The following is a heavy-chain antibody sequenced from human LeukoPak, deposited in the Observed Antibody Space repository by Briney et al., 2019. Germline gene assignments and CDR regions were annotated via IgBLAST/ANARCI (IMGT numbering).Heavy chain of an antibody. Sequence: PSETLSLTCTVSGGSISSYYWSWTRQPAGKGLEWIGRIYTSGSTNYNPSLKSRVTMSVDTSKNQFSLKLSSVTAADTAVYYCARDHYYGSGSPAFDIWGQGTMVTVSS. CDR1: GGSISSYY. CDR3: ARDHYYGSGSPAFDI. CDR2: IYTSGST. D-gene: IGHD3-10*01. V-gene: IGHV4-4*07. J-gene: IGHJ3*02.